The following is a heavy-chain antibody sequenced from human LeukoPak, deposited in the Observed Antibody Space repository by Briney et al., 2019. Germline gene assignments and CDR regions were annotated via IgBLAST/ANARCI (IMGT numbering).Heavy chain of an antibody. CDR2: ISAGGGST. CDR3: ARGGGFDT. J-gene: IGHJ5*02. D-gene: IGHD2-15*01. Sequence: PGGSLRLSCTASGSTFSSYAMSWVRQAPGKGLEYVSTISAGGGSTFYADSMKGRSAISRDNSRNTVYLQMNSLRVEDTAVYYCARGGGFDTWGQGTLVIVSS. V-gene: IGHV3-23*01. CDR1: GSTFSSYA.